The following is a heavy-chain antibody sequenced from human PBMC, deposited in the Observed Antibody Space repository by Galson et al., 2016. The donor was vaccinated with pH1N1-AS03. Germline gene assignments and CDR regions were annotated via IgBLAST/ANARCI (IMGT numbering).Heavy chain of an antibody. D-gene: IGHD2-2*01. CDR1: GGTFNNYA. CDR3: ASVSLAYCSSTSCFRFDP. J-gene: IGHJ5*02. V-gene: IGHV1-69*06. CDR2: IILMFGTA. Sequence: SVKVSCKASGGTFNNYAIGWVRQAPGQGLEWMGGIILMFGTANYAQKFQGRVTITADKSTTIDYKSTTTAHMELSSLRSEDTAVYYCASVSLAYCSSTSCFRFDPWGQGTLVTVSS.